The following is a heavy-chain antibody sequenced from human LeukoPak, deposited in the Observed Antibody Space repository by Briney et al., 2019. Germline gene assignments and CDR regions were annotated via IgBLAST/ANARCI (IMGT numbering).Heavy chain of an antibody. CDR3: ARGLYIAAAGPYYFDY. V-gene: IGHV4-59*01. CDR1: GGSISSYY. Sequence: PSETLSLTCTVSGGSISSYYWSWIRQPPGKGLEWIGYIYYSGSTNYNPSLKSRVTISVDPSKNQFSLKLSSVPAADTAVYYCARGLYIAAAGPYYFDYWGQGTLVTVSS. J-gene: IGHJ4*02. CDR2: IYYSGST. D-gene: IGHD6-13*01.